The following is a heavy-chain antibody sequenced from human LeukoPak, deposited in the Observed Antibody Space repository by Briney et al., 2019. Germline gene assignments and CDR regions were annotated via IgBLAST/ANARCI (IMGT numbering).Heavy chain of an antibody. Sequence: PGGSLRLSCAASGFTFSSYSMNWVRQAPGKGLEWVSYISSSSTIYYADSVKGRFTISRDNAKNSLYLQMNSLRDEDTAVYYCARGIEGYWGQGTLVTVSS. V-gene: IGHV3-48*02. CDR1: GFTFSSYS. CDR2: ISSSSTI. CDR3: ARGIEGY. J-gene: IGHJ4*02. D-gene: IGHD2-21*01.